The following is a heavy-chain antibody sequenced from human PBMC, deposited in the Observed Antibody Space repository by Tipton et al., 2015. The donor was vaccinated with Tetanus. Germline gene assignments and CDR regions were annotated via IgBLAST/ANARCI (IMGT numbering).Heavy chain of an antibody. CDR3: ARDGFYYGSGSYYRAF. Sequence: SLRLSCAASGFTFSNYAMIWVRQAPGKGLEWVALVAYDGNNKYYADSVKGRFTISRDNSKDTLYLQMNSLRPEDTAVYYCARDGFYYGSGSYYRAFWGQGTLVTVSP. CDR1: GFTFSNYA. J-gene: IGHJ4*02. D-gene: IGHD3-10*01. V-gene: IGHV3-30-3*01. CDR2: VAYDGNNK.